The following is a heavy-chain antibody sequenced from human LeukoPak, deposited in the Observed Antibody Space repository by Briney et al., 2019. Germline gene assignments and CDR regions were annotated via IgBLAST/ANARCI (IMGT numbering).Heavy chain of an antibody. CDR1: GYTFTGYY. V-gene: IGHV1-2*02. CDR3: ARGQRNDILTGQNWFDP. CDR2: INPNSGGT. J-gene: IGHJ5*02. D-gene: IGHD3-9*01. Sequence: ASVKVSCKASGYTFTGYYIHWVRQAPGQGLEWMGWINPNSGGTNYAQKFQGRVTMTRNTSISTAYMELSSLRSEDTAVYYCARGQRNDILTGQNWFDPWGQGTLVTVSS.